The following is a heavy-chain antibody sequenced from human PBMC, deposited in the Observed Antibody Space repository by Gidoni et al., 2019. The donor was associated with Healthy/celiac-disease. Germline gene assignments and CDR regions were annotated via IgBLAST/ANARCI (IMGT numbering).Heavy chain of an antibody. CDR2: INHSGST. Sequence: QVQLQQWGAGLLQPQETLSLTCALYGGSFSGYYWSWSRQPPGKGLEWIGEINHSGSTNYNPSLKSRVTISVDTSKNQFSLKLSSVTAADTAVYYCARAQDIVVVPAANYMDVWGKGTTVTVSS. J-gene: IGHJ6*03. D-gene: IGHD2-2*01. CDR1: GGSFSGYY. V-gene: IGHV4-34*01. CDR3: ARAQDIVVVPAANYMDV.